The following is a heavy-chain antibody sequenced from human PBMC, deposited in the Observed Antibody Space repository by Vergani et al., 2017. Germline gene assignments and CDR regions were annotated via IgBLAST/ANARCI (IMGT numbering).Heavy chain of an antibody. CDR3: ARPHGDILPPDPRRLDY. D-gene: IGHD3-16*01. CDR1: GYTFTSYY. CDR2: INPSGGST. J-gene: IGHJ6*04. V-gene: IGHV1-46*03. Sequence: QVQLVQSGAEVKKPGASVKVSCKASGYTFTSYYMHWVRQAPGQGLEWMGIINPSGGSTSYAQKFQGRVTMTRDTSTSTVYMELSSLRSEDTAVYYCARPHGDILPPDPRRLDYWGKGTTVTVSS.